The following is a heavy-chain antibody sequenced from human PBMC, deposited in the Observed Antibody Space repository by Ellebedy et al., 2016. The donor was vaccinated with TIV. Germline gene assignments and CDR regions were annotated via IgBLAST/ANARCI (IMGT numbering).Heavy chain of an antibody. Sequence: PGGSLRLSCAASGFSFRSDSMSWVRQAPGKGLEWVSAISGSRGRTYYADSVKGRFTISRENSKKTLYLQMNSLRAEDTAVYYCTKEGRGSYAESWGQGTLVTVSS. V-gene: IGHV3-23*01. CDR3: TKEGRGSYAES. CDR1: GFSFRSDS. CDR2: ISGSRGRT. J-gene: IGHJ4*02. D-gene: IGHD1-26*01.